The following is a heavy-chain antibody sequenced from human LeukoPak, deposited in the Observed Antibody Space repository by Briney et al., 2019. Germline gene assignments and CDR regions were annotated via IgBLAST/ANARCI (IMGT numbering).Heavy chain of an antibody. CDR1: GYTLTELS. CDR2: FDPEDGET. J-gene: IGHJ4*02. Sequence: ASVTVSCKVSGYTLTELSMHWVRQAPGKGLEGMGGFDPEDGETIYAQKFQGRVTMTEDTSTDTAYMELSSLRSEDTAVYYCATAGVVRGVIITGDYWGQGTLVTVSS. D-gene: IGHD3-10*01. V-gene: IGHV1-24*01. CDR3: ATAGVVRGVIITGDY.